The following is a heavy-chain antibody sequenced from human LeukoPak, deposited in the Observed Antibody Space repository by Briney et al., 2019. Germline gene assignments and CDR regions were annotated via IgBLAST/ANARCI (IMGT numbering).Heavy chain of an antibody. V-gene: IGHV4-59*10. CDR1: GGSFSGYY. J-gene: IGHJ5*02. CDR2: IYTSGST. CDR3: ARDVSFEQLGNWFDP. Sequence: PSETLSLTCAVYGGSFSGYYWSWIRQPAGKGLEWIGRIYTSGSTNYNPSLKSRVTMSVDTSKNQFSLKLSSVTAADTAVYYCARDVSFEQLGNWFDPWGQGTLVTVSS. D-gene: IGHD6-13*01.